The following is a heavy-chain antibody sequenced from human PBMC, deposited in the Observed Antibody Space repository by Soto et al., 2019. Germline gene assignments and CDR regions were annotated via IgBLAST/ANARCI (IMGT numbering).Heavy chain of an antibody. Sequence: GGSLRLSCAASGFTFDDYAMHWVRQAPGKGLEWVSGISWNSGSIGYADSVKGRFTISRDNAKNSLYLQMNSMRAEDTALYYCAKDPRSPYYDYVWGSGYFDYWGQGSLVTVSS. CDR3: AKDPRSPYYDYVWGSGYFDY. CDR1: GFTFDDYA. CDR2: ISWNSGSI. J-gene: IGHJ4*02. D-gene: IGHD3-16*01. V-gene: IGHV3-9*01.